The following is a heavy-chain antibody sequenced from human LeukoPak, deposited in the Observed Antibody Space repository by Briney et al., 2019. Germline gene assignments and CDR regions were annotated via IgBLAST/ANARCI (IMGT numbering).Heavy chain of an antibody. CDR3: ARSPGYCSGGSCSNYYGMDV. V-gene: IGHV5-51*01. CDR2: FYPGDSDN. CDR1: GYRFTNYW. Sequence: GESLQISCKVSGYRFTNYWIGWGRQMPGKGLEWMGIFYPGDSDNRYNPSFQGQVTLSADTSISTAYLQWSSLKASDTAMYYCARSPGYCSGGSCSNYYGMDVWGQGTTVTVSS. D-gene: IGHD2-15*01. J-gene: IGHJ6*02.